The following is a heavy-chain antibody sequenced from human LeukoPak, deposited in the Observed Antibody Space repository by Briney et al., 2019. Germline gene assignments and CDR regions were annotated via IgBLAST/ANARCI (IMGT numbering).Heavy chain of an antibody. CDR3: AFLMGWQQYHY. J-gene: IGHJ4*02. D-gene: IGHD6-13*01. V-gene: IGHV1-69-2*01. Sequence: GATVKISCKASGYTFTDYYMHWVQRAPGKGLEWMGRVDPEDGETIYAEKFQGRVTITADTSTDTAYMELSSLRSEDTAVYYCAFLMGWQQYHYWGQGTLVTVSS. CDR1: GYTFTDYY. CDR2: VDPEDGET.